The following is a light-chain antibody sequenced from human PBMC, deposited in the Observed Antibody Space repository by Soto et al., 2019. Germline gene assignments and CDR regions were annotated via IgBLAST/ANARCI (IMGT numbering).Light chain of an antibody. V-gene: IGLV2-11*01. Sequence: QSALTQPRSVSGSPGQSVTISCSGNSSDVGVYNYVSWYQQYPGKAPKIMIYDVSKRPSGVPDRFSGSKSDNTATLTISGLQAVYDSDYYFCSYEGSYTFVFGTGTKFTVL. J-gene: IGLJ1*01. CDR1: SSDVGVYNY. CDR2: DVS. CDR3: CSYEGSYTFV.